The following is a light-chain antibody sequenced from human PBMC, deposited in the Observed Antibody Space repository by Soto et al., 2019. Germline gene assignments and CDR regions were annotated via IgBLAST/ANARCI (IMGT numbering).Light chain of an antibody. V-gene: IGKV1-5*03. J-gene: IGKJ1*01. CDR1: QSIKTW. Sequence: DIQMTQSPSTLSASVGGRVTITCRASQSIKTWLAWYQQKPGQAPQLLIYKASSLESGVPTRFSGSGSGTEFSLTISSLQPDDFATYYCQQYSTSPWAFGQGTKVEI. CDR3: QQYSTSPWA. CDR2: KAS.